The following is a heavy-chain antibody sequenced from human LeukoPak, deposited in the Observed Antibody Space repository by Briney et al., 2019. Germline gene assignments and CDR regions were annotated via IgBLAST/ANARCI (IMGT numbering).Heavy chain of an antibody. D-gene: IGHD1-1*01. Sequence: PSETLSLTCAVYGGSFSGYYCSWIRQPPGKGLEWIGEINHSGSTNYNPSLKSRVTISVDTSKNQFSLKLSSVTAADTAVYYCARGRSGTTFYYYYYGMDVWGQRTTVTVSS. CDR3: ARGRSGTTFYYYYYGMDV. CDR1: GGSFSGYY. J-gene: IGHJ6*02. CDR2: INHSGST. V-gene: IGHV4-34*01.